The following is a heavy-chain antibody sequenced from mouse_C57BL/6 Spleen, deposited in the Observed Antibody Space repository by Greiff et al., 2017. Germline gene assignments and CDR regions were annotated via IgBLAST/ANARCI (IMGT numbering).Heavy chain of an antibody. V-gene: IGHV1-80*01. D-gene: IGHD3-2*02. Sequence: QVQLQQSGAELVKPGASVKISCKASGYAFSSYWMNWVKQRPGKGLEWIGQIYPGDGDTNYNGKFKGKATLTADKSSSTAYMQLSSLTSEYSAVYFCARSGSSGSFDYWGQGTTLTVSS. CDR2: IYPGDGDT. J-gene: IGHJ2*01. CDR3: ARSGSSGSFDY. CDR1: GYAFSSYW.